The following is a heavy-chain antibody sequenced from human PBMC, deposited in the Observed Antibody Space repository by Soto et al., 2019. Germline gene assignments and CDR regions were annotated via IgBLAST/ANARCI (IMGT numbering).Heavy chain of an antibody. Sequence: QITLNESGPTQVKPRQTLTLTCTFSGFSLTTSGVGVGWIRQSPGKAPEWLALIYWDDDKRYSPSLKRRLTITKDTPKNQVVLTMADLDPADTATYYCAHRVLRTVSGLVTTTAIYFDFWGQGTPVAVSS. CDR1: GFSLTTSGVG. J-gene: IGHJ4*02. CDR2: IYWDDDK. V-gene: IGHV2-5*02. CDR3: AHRVLRTVSGLVTTTAIYFDF. D-gene: IGHD3-16*01.